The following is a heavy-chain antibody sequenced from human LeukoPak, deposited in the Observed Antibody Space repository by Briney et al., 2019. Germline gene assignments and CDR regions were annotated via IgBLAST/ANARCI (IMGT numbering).Heavy chain of an antibody. CDR2: INHSGST. J-gene: IGHJ4*02. CDR3: ARIGVRYSYDDY. Sequence: PSETLSLTCAVYGGSFSGYYWSWIRQPPGKGLEWIGEINHSGSTNYNPSLKSRVTISVDTSKNQFSLKLSSVTAADTAVYYCARIGVRYSYDDYWGQGTLVTVSS. CDR1: GGSFSGYY. V-gene: IGHV4-34*01. D-gene: IGHD5-18*01.